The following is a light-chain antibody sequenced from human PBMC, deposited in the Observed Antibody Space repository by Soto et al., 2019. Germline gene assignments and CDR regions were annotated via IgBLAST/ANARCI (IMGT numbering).Light chain of an antibody. Sequence: DIQMTQSPSTLSASVRDRVTIACRASQSISSWLAWYQQKPGKAPKLLIYKASSLESGVPSRFSGSGSGTEFTLTISSLQPDDFATYYCQQYNSYWTFGQGTKMEIK. J-gene: IGKJ1*01. CDR2: KAS. V-gene: IGKV1-5*03. CDR1: QSISSW. CDR3: QQYNSYWT.